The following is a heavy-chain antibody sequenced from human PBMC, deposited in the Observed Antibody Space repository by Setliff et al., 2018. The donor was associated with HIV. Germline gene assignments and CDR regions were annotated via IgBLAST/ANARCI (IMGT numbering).Heavy chain of an antibody. Sequence: SETLSLTCAVYGGSFSGYYWSWIRQSPGKGLEWIGQINHGGSTNYSPSLKSRVTMSIDTSKNQFSLRVNSVTAADTALYSCARHGGGYSYGSFDFWSQGTLVTVSS. CDR1: GGSFSGYY. D-gene: IGHD5-18*01. J-gene: IGHJ4*02. CDR2: INHGGST. V-gene: IGHV4-34*01. CDR3: ARHGGGYSYGSFDF.